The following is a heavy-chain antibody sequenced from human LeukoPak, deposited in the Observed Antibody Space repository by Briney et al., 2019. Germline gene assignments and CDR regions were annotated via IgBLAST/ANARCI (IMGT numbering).Heavy chain of an antibody. J-gene: IGHJ4*02. CDR2: IIPIFGTA. V-gene: IGHV1-69*05. CDR1: GDTFSSYA. D-gene: IGHD6-19*01. CDR3: ARGEDSSGSGY. Sequence: ASVKVSCKASGDTFSSYAISWVRQAPGQGLEWMGGIIPIFGTANYAQKFQGRVTITTDESTSTAYMELGSLRSEDTAVYYCARGEDSSGSGYWGQGTLVTVSS.